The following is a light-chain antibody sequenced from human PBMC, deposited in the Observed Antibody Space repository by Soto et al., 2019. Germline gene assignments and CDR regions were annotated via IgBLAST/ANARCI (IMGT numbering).Light chain of an antibody. Sequence: DIPMTQSPSSLSSSVGDRVTITCRASQGIANYLAWYQQKPGKVPKLLIHAATTVQPGVPSRFSGSGSGTHFTLSIRSLQPEDAATYYWQKYNTVPLAFGAGTKVEIK. CDR2: AAT. CDR3: QKYNTVPLA. J-gene: IGKJ4*01. CDR1: QGIANY. V-gene: IGKV1-27*01.